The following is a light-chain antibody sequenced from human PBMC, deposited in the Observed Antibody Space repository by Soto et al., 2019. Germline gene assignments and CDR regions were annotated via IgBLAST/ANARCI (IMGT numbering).Light chain of an antibody. V-gene: IGKV1-39*01. CDR2: AAS. Sequence: DIQMTQSPSSLSASVGDRVTITCRASQSISSYLNWYQQKRGKAPKLLIYAASSLQSGVPSRFSGSGSGTDFTLTISSLQPEDFATYYCQQSYSTPRFGGGTKVEIK. J-gene: IGKJ4*01. CDR3: QQSYSTPR. CDR1: QSISSY.